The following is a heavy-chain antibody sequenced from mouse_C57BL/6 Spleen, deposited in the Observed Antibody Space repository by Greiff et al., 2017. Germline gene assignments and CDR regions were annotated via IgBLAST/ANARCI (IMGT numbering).Heavy chain of an antibody. CDR3: AIAGYSNYGGCAY. J-gene: IGHJ3*01. Sequence: VQLQQSGPELVKPGASVKIPCKASGYTFTDYNMDWVKQSHGKSLEWIGDINPNNGGTIYNQKFKGQATLTVDKSSSTAYMELRSLTSDDTAVYYCAIAGYSNYGGCAYWGQGTLVTVSA. D-gene: IGHD2-5*01. CDR1: GYTFTDYN. V-gene: IGHV1-18*01. CDR2: INPNNGGT.